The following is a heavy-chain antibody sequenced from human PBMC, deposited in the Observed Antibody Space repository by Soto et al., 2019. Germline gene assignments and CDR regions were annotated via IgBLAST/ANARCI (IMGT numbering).Heavy chain of an antibody. V-gene: IGHV1-2*04. CDR3: SRGNGPTLTYPASDYDYMDV. CDR1: GYTFTGYY. Sequence: QVQLVQSGAEVKKPGASVKVSCKASGYTFTGYYMHWVRQAPGQGLEWMGWINPNSGGTNYAQKFQVWATMTIYTSNSTAYMELSRLISDDTAVYYGSRGNGPTLTYPASDYDYMDVWCKGTTVTVSS. CDR2: INPNSGGT. J-gene: IGHJ6*03. D-gene: IGHD1-1*01.